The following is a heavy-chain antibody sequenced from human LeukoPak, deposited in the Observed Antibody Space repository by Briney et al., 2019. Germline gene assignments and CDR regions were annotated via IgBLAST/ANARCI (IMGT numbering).Heavy chain of an antibody. CDR2: IYTSGST. CDR3: ARPMGSVTTFFVV. Sequence: PSETLSLTCTVSGGSISSGSYYWSWIRQPAGKGLEWIGRIYTSGSTNYNPSLKSRVTISVDTSKNQFSLKLSSVTAADTAVYYCARPMGSVTTFFVVWGQGTLVTVSS. CDR1: GGSISSGSYY. J-gene: IGHJ4*02. V-gene: IGHV4-61*02. D-gene: IGHD4-17*01.